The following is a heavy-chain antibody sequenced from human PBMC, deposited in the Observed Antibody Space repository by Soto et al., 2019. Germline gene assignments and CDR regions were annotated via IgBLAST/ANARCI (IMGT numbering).Heavy chain of an antibody. Sequence: SGGSLRLSCAASGFTFSSYAMSWVRQAPGKGLEWVSSISSSSSYIYYADSVKGRFTISRDNAKNSLYLQMNSLRAEDTAVYYCARESSSLWFGELSVFDYWGQGTLVTVSS. CDR2: ISSSSSYI. CDR3: ARESSSLWFGELSVFDY. CDR1: GFTFSSYA. V-gene: IGHV3-21*01. J-gene: IGHJ4*02. D-gene: IGHD3-10*01.